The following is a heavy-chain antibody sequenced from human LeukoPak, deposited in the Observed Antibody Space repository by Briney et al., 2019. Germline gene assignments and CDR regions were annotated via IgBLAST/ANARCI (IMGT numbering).Heavy chain of an antibody. V-gene: IGHV4-34*01. J-gene: IGHJ2*01. Sequence: PSETLSLTCAVYGGSFRGYYWSWIRQPPGKGLEWIGEIHYTGATSYKPSLKSRATISGDPSKNQVSLRVSSVTAADTAVYYCARGVLGPYYFDLWGRGTLVTVSS. CDR3: ARGVLGPYYFDL. CDR1: GGSFRGYY. D-gene: IGHD7-27*01. CDR2: IHYTGAT.